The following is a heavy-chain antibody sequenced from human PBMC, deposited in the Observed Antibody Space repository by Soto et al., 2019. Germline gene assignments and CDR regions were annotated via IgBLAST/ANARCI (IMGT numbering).Heavy chain of an antibody. CDR1: GFTFSSYG. D-gene: IGHD6-19*01. V-gene: IGHV3-30*18. Sequence: PGGSLRLSCAASGFTFSSYGMHWVRQAPGKGLEWVAVISYDGSNKYYADSVKGRFTISRDNSKNTLYLQMNSLRAEDTAVYYCAKDGPDSSGWYYFDYWGQGTLVTVSS. J-gene: IGHJ4*02. CDR2: ISYDGSNK. CDR3: AKDGPDSSGWYYFDY.